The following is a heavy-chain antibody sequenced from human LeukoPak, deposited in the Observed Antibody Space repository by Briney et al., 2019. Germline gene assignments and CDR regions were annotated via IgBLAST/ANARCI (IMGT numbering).Heavy chain of an antibody. CDR3: ASLLTPYHGSGGGGMDV. J-gene: IGHJ6*02. CDR2: ISGDGSLA. CDR1: GFTFSTHW. V-gene: IGHV3-74*01. D-gene: IGHD3-10*01. Sequence: GGSLRLSCAASGFTFSTHWMYWVRQAPGKEFVWVSRISGDGSLASYADSVRGRFTISRDNAKETLYLQMTSLRVEDTAVYSCASLLTPYHGSGGGGMDVWGQGTTVTVSS.